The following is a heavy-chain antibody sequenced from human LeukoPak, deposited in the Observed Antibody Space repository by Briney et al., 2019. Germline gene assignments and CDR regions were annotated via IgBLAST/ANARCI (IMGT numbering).Heavy chain of an antibody. CDR3: AKVKYYGSGSYYLGHY. Sequence: GGSLRLSCAASGFTFSSYAMSWVRQAPGKGLEWVSAISGSGGSTYYADSVKGRFTISRDNSKNTLYLQMNSLRAEDTAVYYCAKVKYYGSGSYYLGHYWGQGTLVTVSS. V-gene: IGHV3-23*01. D-gene: IGHD3-10*01. J-gene: IGHJ4*02. CDR1: GFTFSSYA. CDR2: ISGSGGST.